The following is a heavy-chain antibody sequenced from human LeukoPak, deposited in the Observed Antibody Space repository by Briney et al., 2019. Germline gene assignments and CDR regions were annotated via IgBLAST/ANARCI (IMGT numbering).Heavy chain of an antibody. CDR3: AELGITMIGGV. CDR1: GGSISSNHYY. Sequence: SETLSLTCTVSGGSISSNHYYWGWIRQPPGKGLEWIGSIYYSGSTHYNPSLKSRVTISIDTSKNQFSLKLSSVTAADTAVYYCAELGITMIGGVWGKGTTVTISS. D-gene: IGHD3-10*02. V-gene: IGHV4-39*07. J-gene: IGHJ6*04. CDR2: IYYSGST.